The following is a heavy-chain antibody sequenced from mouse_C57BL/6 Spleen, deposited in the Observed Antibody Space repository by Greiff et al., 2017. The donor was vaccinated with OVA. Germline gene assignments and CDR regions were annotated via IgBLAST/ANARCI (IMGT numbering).Heavy chain of an antibody. CDR1: GYTFTDYY. CDR3: ARDPTASYAMDY. V-gene: IGHV1-26*01. CDR2: INPNNGGT. Sequence: VQLQQSGPELVKPGASVKISCKASGYTFTDYYMNWVKQSHGKSLEWIGDINPNNGGTSYNQKFKGKATLTVDKSSSTAYMELRSLTSEDSAVYYCARDPTASYAMDYWGQGTSVTVSS. D-gene: IGHD4-1*02. J-gene: IGHJ4*01.